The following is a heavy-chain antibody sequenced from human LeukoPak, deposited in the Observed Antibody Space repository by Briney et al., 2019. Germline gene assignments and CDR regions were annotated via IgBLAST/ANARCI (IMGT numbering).Heavy chain of an antibody. J-gene: IGHJ6*02. D-gene: IGHD3-3*01. CDR2: IYYTGST. V-gene: IGHV4-59*01. CDR3: TRSLGVVIHGGMDV. Sequence: SETLSLTCTVSGGSISSYHWSWIRQPREKGLEWIGYIYYTGSTSYNPSLKSRVTISLDTSKNQFSLKLSSVNAADTAVYYCTRSLGVVIHGGMDVWGQGTTVTVSS. CDR1: GGSISSYH.